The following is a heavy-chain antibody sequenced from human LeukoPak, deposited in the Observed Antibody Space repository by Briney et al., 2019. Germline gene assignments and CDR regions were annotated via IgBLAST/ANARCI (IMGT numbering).Heavy chain of an antibody. CDR1: GFMFDDYA. CDR2: VGWHGGSI. V-gene: IGHV3-9*01. J-gene: IGHJ3*02. D-gene: IGHD6-6*01. Sequence: TGGSLRLACVASGFMFDDYAIDWVRHAPGRGLEWVSGVGWHGGSIGYADSVKGRFTVSRDNAKTSLYLQMNSLRAEDTALYYCTKDKSARSSYGDAFDIWGQGTVVTVSS. CDR3: TKDKSARSSYGDAFDI.